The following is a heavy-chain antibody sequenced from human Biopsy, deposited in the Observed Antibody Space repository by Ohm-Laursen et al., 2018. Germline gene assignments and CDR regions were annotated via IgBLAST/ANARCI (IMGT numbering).Heavy chain of an antibody. CDR2: ITQSGST. Sequence: SETLSLTCAVYGGSFNGYFWSWIRQPPGKGLEWIGDITQSGSTNYSSSLKSRVTITVDTAKKQFSLSLRSVTAADTAVYYCARVPLPGIGAAYQGRFLYGMDVWGQGTTVSVSS. D-gene: IGHD6-13*01. CDR1: GGSFNGYF. J-gene: IGHJ6*02. CDR3: ARVPLPGIGAAYQGRFLYGMDV. V-gene: IGHV4-34*01.